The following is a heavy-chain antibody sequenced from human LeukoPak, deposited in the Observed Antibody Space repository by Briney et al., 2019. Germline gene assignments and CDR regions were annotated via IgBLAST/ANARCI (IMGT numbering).Heavy chain of an antibody. CDR2: IYSGGST. Sequence: PGGSLRLSCAASGFTCSDHYMDWVRQAPGKGLEWVSVIYSGGSTYYADSVKGRFTISRDNSKNTLYLQMNSLRAEDTAVYYCARTSADYGSGSYEDYWGQGTLVTVSS. V-gene: IGHV3-53*01. J-gene: IGHJ4*02. CDR1: GFTCSDHY. D-gene: IGHD3-10*01. CDR3: ARTSADYGSGSYEDY.